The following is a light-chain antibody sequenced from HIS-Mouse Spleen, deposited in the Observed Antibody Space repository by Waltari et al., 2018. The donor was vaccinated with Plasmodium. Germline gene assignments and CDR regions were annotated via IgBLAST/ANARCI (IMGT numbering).Light chain of an antibody. Sequence: EIVLPQSPATLSLSPGERATLSCRASQSVSSYLAWYQPKPGQAPRLLIYDASNRATGIPARFSGSGSGTDFTLTISSLEPEDFAVYYCQQRSNWSSFGGGTKVEIK. CDR2: DAS. J-gene: IGKJ4*01. V-gene: IGKV3-11*01. CDR3: QQRSNWSS. CDR1: QSVSSY.